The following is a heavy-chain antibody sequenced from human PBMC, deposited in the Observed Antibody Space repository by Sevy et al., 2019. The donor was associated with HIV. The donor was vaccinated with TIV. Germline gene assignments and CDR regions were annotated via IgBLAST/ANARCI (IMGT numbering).Heavy chain of an antibody. V-gene: IGHV3-48*03. J-gene: IGHJ4*02. CDR3: ARDLPPSATTVAHFDC. Sequence: GGSLRLSCAASGFTFSSYEMNWVRQAPGKGLEWVSYISNCGNTISYSDSVRGRFTISGDNARNSLYLQMNSLRAEDTAVYYCARDLPPSATTVAHFDCWGQGTLVTVSS. CDR2: ISNCGNTI. CDR1: GFTFSSYE. D-gene: IGHD4-17*01.